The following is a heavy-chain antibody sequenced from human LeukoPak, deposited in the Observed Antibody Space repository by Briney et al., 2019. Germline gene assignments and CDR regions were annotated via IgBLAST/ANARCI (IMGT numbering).Heavy chain of an antibody. J-gene: IGHJ4*02. Sequence: SETLSLTCTVSGGSISSGSSYWSWIRQPAGKGLEWIGRIFSSGSTNYNPSLKSRVTISIDTSKNQFSLKLSSVTAADTAVYYCARDYHSSGWTSFDYWGQGILVTVSS. D-gene: IGHD6-19*01. V-gene: IGHV4-61*02. CDR1: GGSISSGSSY. CDR3: ARDYHSSGWTSFDY. CDR2: IFSSGST.